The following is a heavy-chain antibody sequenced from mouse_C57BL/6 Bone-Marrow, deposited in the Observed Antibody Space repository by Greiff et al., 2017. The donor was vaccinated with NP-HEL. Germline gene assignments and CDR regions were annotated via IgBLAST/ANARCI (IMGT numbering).Heavy chain of an antibody. J-gene: IGHJ2*01. CDR1: GFTFSDYG. Sequence: EVKLEESGGGLVKPGGSLKLSCAASGFTFSDYGMHWVRQAPEKGLEWVAYISSGSSTIYYADTVKGRFTISRDNAKNTLFLQLTSLRSEDTAMYYCARPGGFYFDYWGQGTTLTVSS. CDR3: ARPGGFYFDY. D-gene: IGHD1-2*01. V-gene: IGHV5-17*01. CDR2: ISSGSSTI.